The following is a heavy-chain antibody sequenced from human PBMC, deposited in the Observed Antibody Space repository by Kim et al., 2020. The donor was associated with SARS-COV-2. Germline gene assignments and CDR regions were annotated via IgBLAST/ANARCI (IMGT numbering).Heavy chain of an antibody. CDR2: ST. D-gene: IGHD3-10*01. Sequence: STYYNPSLKSRVTISVDTSKNQFALKLRSVTAADTAVYYCARDPNYGSSTWGQGTLVTVSS. CDR3: ARDPNYGSST. V-gene: IGHV4-31*02. J-gene: IGHJ4*02.